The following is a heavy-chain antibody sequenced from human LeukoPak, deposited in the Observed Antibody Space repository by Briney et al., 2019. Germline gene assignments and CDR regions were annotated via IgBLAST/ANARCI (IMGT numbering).Heavy chain of an antibody. CDR3: AKVWSGYNDAFDI. J-gene: IGHJ3*02. CDR1: GFTFSSYG. D-gene: IGHD3-3*01. Sequence: GGSLRLSCAASGFTFSSYGMSWVRQAPGKGLEWVSAISGSGGSTYYADSVKGRFTISRDNSKNTLYLQMNSLRAEDTAVYYCAKVWSGYNDAFDIWGQGTMVTVSS. V-gene: IGHV3-23*01. CDR2: ISGSGGST.